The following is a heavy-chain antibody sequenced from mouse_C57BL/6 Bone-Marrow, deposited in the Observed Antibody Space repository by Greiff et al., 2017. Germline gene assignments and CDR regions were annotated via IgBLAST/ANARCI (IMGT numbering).Heavy chain of an antibody. J-gene: IGHJ4*01. Sequence: VQLQQPGAELVMPGASVKLSCKASGYTFTSYWMHWVKQRPGQGLEWIGEIDPSDSYTNYNQKFKGKSTLTVDKSSSTAYMQLSSLTSEDSAVYYSARIYYDYEDYYAMDYWGQGTSVTVSS. CDR2: IDPSDSYT. D-gene: IGHD2-4*01. CDR3: ARIYYDYEDYYAMDY. V-gene: IGHV1-69*01. CDR1: GYTFTSYW.